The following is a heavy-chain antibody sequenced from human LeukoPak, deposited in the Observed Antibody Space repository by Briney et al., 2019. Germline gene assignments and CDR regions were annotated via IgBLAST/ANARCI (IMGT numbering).Heavy chain of an antibody. V-gene: IGHV4-39*01. J-gene: IGHJ4*02. CDR3: ARSLSYFFDF. CDR1: GGSITNPTYY. CDR2: IYYDGTI. Sequence: PSETLSLTCTVSGGSITNPTYYWGWIRQPPGKGLEWIGTIYYDGTIYYNPSLKSRVTISVDTSKNQISLKLSSVSAADTAVYYGARSLSYFFDFWGQGTLVTVSS.